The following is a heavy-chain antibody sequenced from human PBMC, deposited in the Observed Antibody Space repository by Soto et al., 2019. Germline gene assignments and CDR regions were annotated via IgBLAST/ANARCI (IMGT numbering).Heavy chain of an antibody. D-gene: IGHD2-15*01. Sequence: QVQLVESGGGVVQPGRSLRLSCAASGFTFSSYAMHWVRQAPGKGLEWVALISYDRSNKYYGDSVKGRFTISRDNSKNTLYLQMNSLRAEDTAVYYCARVSALRAFDPWGQGTLVTVSS. CDR2: ISYDRSNK. J-gene: IGHJ5*02. CDR1: GFTFSSYA. V-gene: IGHV3-30-3*01. CDR3: ARVSALRAFDP.